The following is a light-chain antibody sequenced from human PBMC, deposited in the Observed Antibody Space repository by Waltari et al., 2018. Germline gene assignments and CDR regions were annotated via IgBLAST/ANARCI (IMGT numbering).Light chain of an antibody. CDR1: QSVSIY. V-gene: IGKV1-39*01. CDR2: AAS. J-gene: IGKJ2*01. CDR3: QQSHSSPYT. Sequence: DIQMTQSPSSLSASVGDRVTITCRASQSVSIYLNWYQQKPGKAPKLLIYAASSLQSGVPSRFSGSGSGTDFTLTISSLQPEDFVTYNCQQSHSSPYTFGQGTRLEIK.